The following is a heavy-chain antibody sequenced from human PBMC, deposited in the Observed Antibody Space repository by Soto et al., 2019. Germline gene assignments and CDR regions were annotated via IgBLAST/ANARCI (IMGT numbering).Heavy chain of an antibody. CDR3: ARDPTNTIFGVYFDY. CDR1: GFTFSSYG. D-gene: IGHD3-3*01. J-gene: IGHJ4*02. V-gene: IGHV3-33*01. CDR2: IWYDGSNK. Sequence: GGSLRLSCAASGFTFSSYGMHWVRQAPGKGLEWVAVIWYDGSNKYYADSVKGRFTISRDNSKNTLYLQMNSLRAEDTAVYYCARDPTNTIFGVYFDYWGQGTLVTVSS.